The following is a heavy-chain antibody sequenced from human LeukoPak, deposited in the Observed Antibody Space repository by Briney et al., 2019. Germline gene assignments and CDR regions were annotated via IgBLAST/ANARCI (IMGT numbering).Heavy chain of an antibody. J-gene: IGHJ4*02. CDR1: GFTFSSYP. D-gene: IGHD6-13*01. CDR3: ARDSNIAAAAYYFDY. Sequence: GGSLRLSCEASGFTFSSYPMQWVRQAPGKGLEWVAVIANDGRDKKYADSVKGRFTISRDNSKNTVYLQMNSLRVEDTAVFYCARDSNIAAAAYYFDYWGQGTLVTVSS. CDR2: IANDGRDK. V-gene: IGHV3-30*03.